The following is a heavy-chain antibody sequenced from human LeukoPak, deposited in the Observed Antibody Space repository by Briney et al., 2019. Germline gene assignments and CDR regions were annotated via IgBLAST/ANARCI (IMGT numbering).Heavy chain of an antibody. J-gene: IGHJ4*02. CDR1: GFTFSSYW. CDR3: ARGYSSAY. Sequence: PGGSLRLSCAASGFTFSSYWMSWVRQAPGKGLEWVANMNLDGSEKYYVDSVKGRFTISRDNAKGSLHLQMNSLRAEDTAVYYCARGYSSAYWGQGNLVTVSS. D-gene: IGHD6-19*01. CDR2: MNLDGSEK. V-gene: IGHV3-7*01.